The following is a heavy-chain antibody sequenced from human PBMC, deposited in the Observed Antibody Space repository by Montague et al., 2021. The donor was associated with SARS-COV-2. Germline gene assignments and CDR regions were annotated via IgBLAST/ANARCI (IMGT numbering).Heavy chain of an antibody. Sequence: SLRLSCAASGFTFSSYAMHWVRQAPGKGLEWVAVISYDGSNKYYADSVKGRFTISRDNSKNTLYLQMNSLRAEDTAMYYCARKDYYYGMDVWGQGTTVTVSS. CDR3: ARKDYYYGMDV. J-gene: IGHJ6*02. CDR2: ISYDGSNK. CDR1: GFTFSSYA. V-gene: IGHV3-30*04.